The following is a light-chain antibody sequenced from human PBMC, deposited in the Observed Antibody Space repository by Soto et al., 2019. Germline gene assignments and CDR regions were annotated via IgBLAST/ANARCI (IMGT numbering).Light chain of an antibody. J-gene: IGLJ1*01. Sequence: QSALTQPASVSGSPGQSITISCTGTSSDVGGHNYVSWDPQHPGKAPKVMIYGASTRPSGVSNRFSGSSSGNTASLTISGHHPEDEAHDYCSSYTSRSTFVFGTGTKFIV. V-gene: IGLV2-14*01. CDR3: SSYTSRSTFV. CDR1: SSDVGGHNY. CDR2: GAS.